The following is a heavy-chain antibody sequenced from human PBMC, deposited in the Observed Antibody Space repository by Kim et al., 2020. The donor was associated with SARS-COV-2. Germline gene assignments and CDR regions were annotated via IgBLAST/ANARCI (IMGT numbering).Heavy chain of an antibody. J-gene: IGHJ4*02. V-gene: IGHV1-69*13. CDR1: GGTFSSYA. CDR3: AGGHCGGGHCSRNGY. D-gene: IGHD2-21*01. CDR2: IIPIFGTA. Sequence: SVKVSCKASGGTFSSYAVSWVRQAPGQGLEWMGGIIPIFGTANYAQKFQGRVTIIADDSTTTVYRELSSLRFEDTADYYWAGGHCGGGHCSRNGYWGQG.